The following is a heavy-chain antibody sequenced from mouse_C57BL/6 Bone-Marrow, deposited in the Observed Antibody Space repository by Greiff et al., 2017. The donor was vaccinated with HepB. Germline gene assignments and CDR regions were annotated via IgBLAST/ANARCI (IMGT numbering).Heavy chain of an antibody. CDR2: ISSGSSTI. CDR3: ARDPYYYGSSQYYFDY. Sequence: EVQLVESGGGLVKPGGSLKLSCAASGFTFSDYGMHWVRQAPEKGLEWVAYISSGSSTIYYADTVKGRFTISRDNAKNTLFLQMTSLRSEDTAMYYCARDPYYYGSSQYYFDYWGQGTTLTVSS. V-gene: IGHV5-17*01. D-gene: IGHD1-1*01. CDR1: GFTFSDYG. J-gene: IGHJ2*01.